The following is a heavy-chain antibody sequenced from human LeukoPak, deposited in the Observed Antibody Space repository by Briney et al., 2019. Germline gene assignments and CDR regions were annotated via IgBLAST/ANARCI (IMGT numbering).Heavy chain of an antibody. J-gene: IGHJ5*01. CDR1: GFIFDDYA. CDR3: AKDLRSGSHDS. D-gene: IGHD3-22*01. CDR2: ITWNSGFI. V-gene: IGHV3-9*01. Sequence: TGGSLRLSCAASGFIFDDYAMHWARQAPGKGLEWVSGITWNSGFISYADSVKGRFTISRDNAKTSLYLQMNSLRTEDTALYYCAKDLRSGSHDSWGQGTLVTVSS.